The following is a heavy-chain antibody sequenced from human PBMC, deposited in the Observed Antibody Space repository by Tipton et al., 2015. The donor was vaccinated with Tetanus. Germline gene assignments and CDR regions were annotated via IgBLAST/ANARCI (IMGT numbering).Heavy chain of an antibody. D-gene: IGHD6-19*01. Sequence: TLSLTCTVSGDSISNYYWSWVRQSPGKSPEWLGYSYYGGTTSYNPSLKSRTTISIDTSKNRFSLKLSSVTAADTAVYYCARTGPVAGTVRDAFDIWGQGTMVTVSS. CDR1: GDSISNYY. CDR3: ARTGPVAGTVRDAFDI. J-gene: IGHJ3*02. V-gene: IGHV4-59*08. CDR2: SYYGGTT.